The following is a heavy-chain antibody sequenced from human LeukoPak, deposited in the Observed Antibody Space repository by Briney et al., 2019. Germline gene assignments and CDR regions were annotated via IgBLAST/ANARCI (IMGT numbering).Heavy chain of an antibody. J-gene: IGHJ4*02. V-gene: IGHV4-59*01. D-gene: IGHD1-26*01. CDR2: IYYSGST. Sequence: SETLSLTCTVSGGSISSYYWSWIRQPPGKGLEWIGYIYYSGSTNYNPSLKSRVTISVDTSKNQFSLKLSPVTAADTAVYYCARGREAQFDYWGQGTLVTVSS. CDR3: ARGREAQFDY. CDR1: GGSISSYY.